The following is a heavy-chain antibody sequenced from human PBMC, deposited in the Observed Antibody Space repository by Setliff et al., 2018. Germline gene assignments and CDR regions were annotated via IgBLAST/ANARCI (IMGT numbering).Heavy chain of an antibody. CDR2: ISTSGNT. J-gene: IGHJ6*02. D-gene: IGHD5-12*01. CDR3: AREQWVRSPPLYFSYSMDV. Sequence: PSETLSLTCTVSGGSIINSYYWSWIRQPAGKGLEWIGRISTSGNTNYNPSLKSRVTVSLDTSKDQFSLKLTSMTAADTAVYYFAREQWVRSPPLYFSYSMDVWGQGTTVTVSS. CDR1: GGSIINSYY. V-gene: IGHV4-4*07.